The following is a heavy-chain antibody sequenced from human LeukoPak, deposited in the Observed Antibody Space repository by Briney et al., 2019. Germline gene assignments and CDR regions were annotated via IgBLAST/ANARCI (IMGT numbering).Heavy chain of an antibody. J-gene: IGHJ4*02. Sequence: GGSLRLSCAASGFTSSSYAMSWVRQAPGKGLEWVSAISGSGGNTYYADSVKGRFTISRDNSKNTLYLQMNSLRAEDTAVYYCAKNRQYQRQNPLFDYWGQGTLVTVSS. D-gene: IGHD2-2*01. CDR3: AKNRQYQRQNPLFDY. V-gene: IGHV3-23*01. CDR2: ISGSGGNT. CDR1: GFTSSSYA.